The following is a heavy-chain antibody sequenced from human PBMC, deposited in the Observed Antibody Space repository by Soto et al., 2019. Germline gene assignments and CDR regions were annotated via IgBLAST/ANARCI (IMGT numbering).Heavy chain of an antibody. CDR3: ARPLESDIVVVVAEFWFAFDI. CDR2: INSSSSTI. V-gene: IGHV3-48*01. Sequence: GGSLRLSCAASGFTFSSYSMNWVRQAPGKGLEWVSYINSSSSTIYYADSVKGRFTISRDNAKNSLYLQMNSLRAEDTAVYYCARPLESDIVVVVAEFWFAFDIWGQGTMVTVSS. CDR1: GFTFSSYS. J-gene: IGHJ3*02. D-gene: IGHD2-15*01.